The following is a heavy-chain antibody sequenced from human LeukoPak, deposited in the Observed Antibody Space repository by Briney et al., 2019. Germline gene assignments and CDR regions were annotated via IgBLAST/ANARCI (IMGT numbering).Heavy chain of an antibody. CDR1: GFTFSSYG. CDR3: ARWYSSSWYSGWFDP. CDR2: IRYDGSNK. J-gene: IGHJ5*02. V-gene: IGHV3-30*02. D-gene: IGHD6-13*01. Sequence: GGSLRLSCAASGFTFSSYGMHWVRQAPGKGLEWVAFIRYDGSNKYYADSVKGRFTISRDNSKNTLYLQMNSLRAEDTAVYYCARWYSSSWYSGWFDPWGQGTLVTVSS.